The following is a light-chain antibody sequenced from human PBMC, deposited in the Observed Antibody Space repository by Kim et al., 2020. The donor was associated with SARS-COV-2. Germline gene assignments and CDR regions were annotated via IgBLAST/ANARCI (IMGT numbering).Light chain of an antibody. V-gene: IGKV1-8*01. CDR3: QQYHNYPLT. J-gene: IGKJ4*01. CDR1: QGIRTY. CDR2: ASS. Sequence: AIRMTQSPSSLSASTGERVTITCRASQGIRTYLAWYQQKPGKAPKLLIYASSTWQSGLPARFSGSGSGTDFTLTISSLQSEDVATYYCQQYHNYPLTFGVGTKVDIK.